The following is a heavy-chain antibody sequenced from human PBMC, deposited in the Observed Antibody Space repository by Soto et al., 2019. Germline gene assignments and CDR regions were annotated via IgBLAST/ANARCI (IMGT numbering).Heavy chain of an antibody. Sequence: SVKVSCKASGGTFSSYAISWVRQAPRQGLEWMGGIIPIFGTANYAQKFQGRVTITADESTSTAYMELSSPRSEDTAVYYCARQAGSYDFWSGYPSNYYYYYGMDVWGQGTTVTVSS. J-gene: IGHJ6*02. V-gene: IGHV1-69*13. D-gene: IGHD3-3*01. CDR2: IIPIFGTA. CDR3: ARQAGSYDFWSGYPSNYYYYYGMDV. CDR1: GGTFSSYA.